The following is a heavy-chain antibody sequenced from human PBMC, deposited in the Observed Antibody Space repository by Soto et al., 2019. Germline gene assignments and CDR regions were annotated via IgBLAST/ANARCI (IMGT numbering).Heavy chain of an antibody. V-gene: IGHV1-18*01. D-gene: IGHD1-1*01. CDR1: GYTFAIYG. CDR3: ARGSGTTSEGSLFDY. Sequence: QVQLVQSGAEMRQPGASVKVSCKASGYTFAIYGINWVRQAPGQGLEWMGWIGAYNGDTDYAQTLQTRVTMTADASTSTAYMELRSLRSDDTGVYYCARGSGTTSEGSLFDYWGQGTPVTVSS. J-gene: IGHJ4*02. CDR2: IGAYNGDT.